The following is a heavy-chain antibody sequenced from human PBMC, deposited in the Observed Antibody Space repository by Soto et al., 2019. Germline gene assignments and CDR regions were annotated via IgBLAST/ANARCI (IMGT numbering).Heavy chain of an antibody. J-gene: IGHJ4*02. CDR2: IGPEGGAT. D-gene: IGHD1-26*01. CDR1: GYTFTGHH. V-gene: IGHV1-2*02. CDR3: GRGRSGQIVVFY. Sequence: ASVKVSCKASGYTFTGHHIHWVRQAPEQGPEWMGEIGPEGGATRYAQKFQGRVTMTRDTSITTVYMELKNLSPDDTAVYYCGRGRSGQIVVFYWGQGTPVTVSS.